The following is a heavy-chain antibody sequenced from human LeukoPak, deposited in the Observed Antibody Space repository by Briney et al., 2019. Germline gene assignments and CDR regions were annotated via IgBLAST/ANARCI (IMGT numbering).Heavy chain of an antibody. Sequence: SETLSLTCTVSVGSISGSSYSWGWIRQPPGKGLEWFGNINFSGRTYYNPSLKSRVTISVDTSKNQFSLKLNSVTAADTAIYHCARLVPEATSRDFDYWGQGALVTVSS. V-gene: IGHV4-39*01. CDR2: INFSGRT. CDR3: ARLVPEATSRDFDY. CDR1: VGSISGSSYS. J-gene: IGHJ4*02. D-gene: IGHD5-24*01.